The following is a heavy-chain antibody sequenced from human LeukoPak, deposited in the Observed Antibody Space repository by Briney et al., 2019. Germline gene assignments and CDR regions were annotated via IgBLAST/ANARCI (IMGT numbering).Heavy chain of an antibody. CDR1: GGSISSSSYY. Sequence: SETLSLTCTVSGGSISSSSYYWGWIRQTPGKGQEWIGSIYYSGSTYYNPSLKSRVTISVATSKNQFSLKLSSVTAADTAVYYCARHIGDYGGNSVWFDPWGQGTLVTVSS. J-gene: IGHJ5*02. V-gene: IGHV4-39*01. CDR3: ARHIGDYGGNSVWFDP. D-gene: IGHD4-23*01. CDR2: IYYSGST.